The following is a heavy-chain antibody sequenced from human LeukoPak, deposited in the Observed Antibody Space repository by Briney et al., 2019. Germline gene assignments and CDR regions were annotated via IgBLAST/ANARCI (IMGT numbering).Heavy chain of an antibody. CDR3: ARDSPGYGGYSY. Sequence: GGSLRLSCTASGFTFSRYWMTWVRQAPGKGLEWVANIKEDGSAKYYVDSMKGRFTISRDNAKNTLYLQINSLRAEDTAVYYCARDSPGYGGYSYWGQGTLVTVSS. CDR1: GFTFSRYW. D-gene: IGHD5-12*01. J-gene: IGHJ4*02. V-gene: IGHV3-7*04. CDR2: IKEDGSAK.